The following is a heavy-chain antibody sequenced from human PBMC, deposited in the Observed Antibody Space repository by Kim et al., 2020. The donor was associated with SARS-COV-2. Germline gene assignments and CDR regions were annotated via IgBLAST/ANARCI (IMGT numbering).Heavy chain of an antibody. CDR1: GFTFGDYA. V-gene: IGHV3-49*04. Sequence: GGSLRLSCTASGFTFGDYAMSWVRQAPGKGLEWVGFIRSKAYGGTTEYAASVKGRFTISRDDSKSIAFLQMNSLKTEDTAVYYCTRRGDYYGSVTSPRDLDYWGQGTLVTVSS. CDR3: TRRGDYYGSVTSPRDLDY. CDR2: IRSKAYGGTT. J-gene: IGHJ4*02. D-gene: IGHD3-10*01.